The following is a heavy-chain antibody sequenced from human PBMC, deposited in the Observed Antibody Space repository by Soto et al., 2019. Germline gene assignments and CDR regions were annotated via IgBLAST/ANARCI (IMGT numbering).Heavy chain of an antibody. Sequence: SETLSLTCTVSGGAINSYYWTWIRQSPGKGLEWIGQIYYSGSSYYKPSLMSRVTISVDTSKNQFSMKLSSVTAADTAVYYCARSSSWAQFYHYYGMDVWGQGTTVTVSS. CDR1: GGAINSYY. V-gene: IGHV4-59*01. CDR2: IYYSGSS. CDR3: ARSSSWAQFYHYYGMDV. J-gene: IGHJ6*02. D-gene: IGHD6-13*01.